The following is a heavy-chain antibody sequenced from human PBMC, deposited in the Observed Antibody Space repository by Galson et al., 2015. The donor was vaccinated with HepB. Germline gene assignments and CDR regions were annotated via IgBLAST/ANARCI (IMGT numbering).Heavy chain of an antibody. CDR1: GYALTLLS. CDR2: FDPEDGDT. J-gene: IGHJ4*02. CDR3: ATLAYHDSSAYYFDS. D-gene: IGHD3-22*01. Sequence: SVKVSCKVSGYALTLLSMHWVRQAPGNGLEWMGGFDPEDGDTLYGQKFQGRITLTDDTSSDTVYMQLSSLRSEDTAVYYCATLAYHDSSAYYFDSWGLGTLVTVSS. V-gene: IGHV1-24*01.